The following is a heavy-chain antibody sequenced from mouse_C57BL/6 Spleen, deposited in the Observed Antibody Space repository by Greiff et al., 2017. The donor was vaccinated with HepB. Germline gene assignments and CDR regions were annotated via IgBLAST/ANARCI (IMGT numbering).Heavy chain of an antibody. D-gene: IGHD1-1*01. CDR1: GFSLTSYG. CDR3: AKRTRVVAGAMDY. Sequence: VKLMESGPGLVAPSQSLSITCTVSGFSLTSYGVDWVRQPPGKGLEWLGVIWGGGSTNYNSALMSRLSISKDNTKSQVFLRMNSLQTDDTAMYYCAKRTRVVAGAMDYWGQGTSVTVSS. J-gene: IGHJ4*01. CDR2: IWGGGST. V-gene: IGHV2-9*01.